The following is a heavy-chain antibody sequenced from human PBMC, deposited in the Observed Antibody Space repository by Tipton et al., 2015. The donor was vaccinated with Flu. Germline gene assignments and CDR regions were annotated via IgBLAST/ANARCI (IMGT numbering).Heavy chain of an antibody. V-gene: IGHV4-61*02. D-gene: IGHD5-12*01. CDR1: GGFINSGSYY. CDR3: ARRGFGSYYFDS. Sequence: TLSLTCTVSGGFINSGSYYWSWIRQPAGKGPEWIGRISTSGSPNYNPSLKSRVTISVDTSKNQFSLKLRSVTAADTAVYYCARRGFGSYYFDSWGHGTLATVSS. J-gene: IGHJ4*01. CDR2: ISTSGSP.